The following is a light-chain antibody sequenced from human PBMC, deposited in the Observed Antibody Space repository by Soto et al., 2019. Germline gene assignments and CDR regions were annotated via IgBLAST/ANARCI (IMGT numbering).Light chain of an antibody. CDR3: QQYNNWPRT. CDR1: QSVSSN. J-gene: IGKJ1*01. V-gene: IGKV3-15*01. CDR2: GAS. Sequence: IVMTQSPAALSVSTGDRVTISCRASQSVSSNLAWYQQKPGQAPSLIIYGASTRATGIPARFSGSGSGTEFTLTISSLQPEDVAVYYCQQYNNWPRTFGQGTKLDI.